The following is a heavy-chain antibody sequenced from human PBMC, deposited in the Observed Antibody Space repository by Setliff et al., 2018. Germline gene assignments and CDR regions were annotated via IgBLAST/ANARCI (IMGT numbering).Heavy chain of an antibody. CDR2: ISGDASYT. V-gene: IGHV3-23*01. CDR1: GFIFSPYA. Sequence: GGSLRLSCEASGFIFSPYAMVWVRQAPGKGLEWVSIISGDASYTAYADSVKGRFTISRDNSKNTLYLQMNSLRAEDTAVYYCARARGSSWLFYYMDVWGKGTTVTVSS. D-gene: IGHD6-13*01. CDR3: ARARGSSWLFYYMDV. J-gene: IGHJ6*03.